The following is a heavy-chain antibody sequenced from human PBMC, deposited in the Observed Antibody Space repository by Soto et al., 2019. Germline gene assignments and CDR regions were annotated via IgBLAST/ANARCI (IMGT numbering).Heavy chain of an antibody. J-gene: IGHJ4*01. V-gene: IGHV3-23*01. CDR3: RKNYYFDT. Sequence: GGPLRLSCAVSGFTISSYAMSWVRQAPGKGLEWVSSIGVSGSTYYGDSVKGRFSISRHNSQNTVDLQMNSLGAEDTAVHYSRKNYYFDTRAQGTLGTGSS. CDR2: IGVSGST. CDR1: GFTISSYA.